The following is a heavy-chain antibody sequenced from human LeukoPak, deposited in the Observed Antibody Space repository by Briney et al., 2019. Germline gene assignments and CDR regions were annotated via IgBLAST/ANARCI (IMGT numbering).Heavy chain of an antibody. CDR1: GFIFSDYG. CDR3: AKKWVSVDYLDY. CDR2: IRYDGSNK. D-gene: IGHD2-21*01. J-gene: IGHJ4*02. Sequence: PGGSLRLSCAASGFIFSDYGMHWVRQAPGKGLEWVAFIRYDGSNKEYADSVKGRLTISRDNSKNTLYLQMNSLRTEDTAVYYCAKKWVSVDYLDYWGQGTLVTVSS. V-gene: IGHV3-30*02.